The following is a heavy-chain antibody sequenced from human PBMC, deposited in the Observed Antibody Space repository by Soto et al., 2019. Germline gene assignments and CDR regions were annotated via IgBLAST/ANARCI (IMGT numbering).Heavy chain of an antibody. CDR2: INKDATT. CDR3: AREDFWSFA. J-gene: IGHJ5*02. D-gene: IGHD3-3*01. CDR1: GFSLSRAW. Sequence: EVQLAESGGGFVEPGGSLRLSCVVSGFSLSRAWMDWVRQVPGKGLVWVSRINKDATTTYADSVKGRFTISRDTAKNTLYLQMNSLRAEDTALYYCAREDFWSFAWGQGTLVTXSS. V-gene: IGHV3-74*01.